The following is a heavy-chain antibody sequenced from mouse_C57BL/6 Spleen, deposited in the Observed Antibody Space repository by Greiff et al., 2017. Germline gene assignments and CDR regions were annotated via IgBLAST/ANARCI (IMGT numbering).Heavy chain of an antibody. CDR1: GYSITSGYY. Sequence: ESGPGLVKPSPSLSLTCSVTGYSITSGYYWNWIRQFPGNKLEWMGYISYDGSNNYNPSLKNRISITRDTSKNQFFLQLNSVTTEDTATYYCAREAHYYGSSYCYFDVWGTGTTVTVSS. CDR2: ISYDGSN. CDR3: AREAHYYGSSYCYFDV. V-gene: IGHV3-6*01. J-gene: IGHJ1*03. D-gene: IGHD1-1*01.